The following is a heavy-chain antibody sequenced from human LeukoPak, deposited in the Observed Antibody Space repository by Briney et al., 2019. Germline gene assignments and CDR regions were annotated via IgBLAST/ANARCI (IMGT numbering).Heavy chain of an antibody. CDR2: IYPGDSDT. V-gene: IGHV5-51*01. CDR3: ARLTVVVTAIRQIDY. CDR1: GYSFTSYW. D-gene: IGHD2-21*02. Sequence: GESLTLSCTGSGYSFTSYWIGWVRQMPGKGLEWMGVIYPGDSDTRYSPSFQGQVTISADKSISTAYLQWSSLKASDTAMYYCARLTVVVTAIRQIDYWGQGTLVTVSS. J-gene: IGHJ4*02.